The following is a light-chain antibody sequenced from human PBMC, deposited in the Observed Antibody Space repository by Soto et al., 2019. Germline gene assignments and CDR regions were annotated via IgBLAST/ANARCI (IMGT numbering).Light chain of an antibody. CDR1: SSNIGSKY. V-gene: IGLV1-47*01. CDR3: STWDDSLSAWV. Sequence: QSVLTQPPSASGTPGQRVTISCTGSSSNIGSKYVYWYQQLPGTAPKLLIYKSDQRPSGGPDRFSGSKSGTSASLAISGLPSDDDADYHCSTWDDSLSAWVFGGGTKLTVL. J-gene: IGLJ3*02. CDR2: KSD.